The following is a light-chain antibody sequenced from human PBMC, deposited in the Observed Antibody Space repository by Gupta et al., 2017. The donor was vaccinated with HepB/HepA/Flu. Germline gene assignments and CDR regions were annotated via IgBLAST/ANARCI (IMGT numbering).Light chain of an antibody. Sequence: EIVLTQSPATLSLSPGERATLSCRASQSVRTYLAWYQQKPGQSPRLLIYDASNRATGIPARFSGSGPGPDFTLTISSLEPEDFATYYCQQRSNWPYTFGQGTKLEIK. J-gene: IGKJ2*01. CDR2: DAS. CDR3: QQRSNWPYT. V-gene: IGKV3D-11*02. CDR1: QSVRTY.